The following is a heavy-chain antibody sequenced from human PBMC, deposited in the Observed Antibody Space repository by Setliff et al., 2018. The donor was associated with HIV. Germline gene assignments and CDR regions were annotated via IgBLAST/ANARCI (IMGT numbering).Heavy chain of an antibody. D-gene: IGHD1-26*01. CDR1: GDSVSSRSYY. Sequence: SETLSLTCTVSGDSVSSRSYYWSWIRQPAGKGLEWIGRIYTSGSTNYNPSLKSRVTISVDTSKNQFSLKLSSVTAADTAVYYCARAYSGSFDYWGQGTLVTVSS. CDR3: ARAYSGSFDY. J-gene: IGHJ4*02. CDR2: IYTSGST. V-gene: IGHV4-61*02.